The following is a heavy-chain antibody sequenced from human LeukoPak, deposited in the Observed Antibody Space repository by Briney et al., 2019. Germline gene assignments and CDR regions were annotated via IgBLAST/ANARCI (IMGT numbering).Heavy chain of an antibody. CDR2: ISSSSSYI. CDR3: ARDSDCSSTSCYPLDAFDI. CDR1: GLSFSDYG. J-gene: IGHJ3*02. D-gene: IGHD2-2*01. Sequence: GRSLRLSCVVSGLSFSDYGMHWVRQAPGKGLEWVSSISSSSSYIYYADSVKGRFTISRDNAKNSLYLQMNSLRAKDTAVYYCARDSDCSSTSCYPLDAFDIWGQGTMVTVSP. V-gene: IGHV3-21*01.